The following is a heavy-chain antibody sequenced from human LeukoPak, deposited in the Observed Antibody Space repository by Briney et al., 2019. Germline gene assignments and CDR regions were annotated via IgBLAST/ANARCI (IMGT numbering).Heavy chain of an antibody. CDR1: GYTFTAYY. CDR3: ARDHY. Sequence: ASVKVSCKASGYTFTAYYMQWVRQVPGQGLEWMGWINPNSGGTDYAQKFQGRVTMTRDTSISTAYMVLTNLRSDDTAVYYCARDHYWGQGTPVTVSS. J-gene: IGHJ4*02. V-gene: IGHV1-2*02. CDR2: INPNSGGT.